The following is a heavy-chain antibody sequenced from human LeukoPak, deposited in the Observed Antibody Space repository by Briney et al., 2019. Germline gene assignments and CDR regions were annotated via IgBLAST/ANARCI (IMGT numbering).Heavy chain of an antibody. V-gene: IGHV3-64*01. Sequence: GGSLRLSCAASGFTFSSYAMHWVRQAPGKGLEYVSAISSNGGSTYYANSVKGRFTISRDNSKNTLYLQMGSLRAEDMAVYYCARVASGSYLFDYWGQGTLVTVSS. CDR2: ISSNGGST. J-gene: IGHJ4*02. CDR1: GFTFSSYA. CDR3: ARVASGSYLFDY. D-gene: IGHD1-26*01.